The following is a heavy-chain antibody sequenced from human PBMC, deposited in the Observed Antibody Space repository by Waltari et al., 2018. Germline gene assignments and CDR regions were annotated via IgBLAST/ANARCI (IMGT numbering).Heavy chain of an antibody. J-gene: IGHJ4*02. CDR3: ASPPLSTIDY. Sequence: EVQLVESGGGLVQPGGSLRLSCAASGFTFSSYWMSWVRQAPGKGLEWVANIKEDGSEKYYVDAWKGRFTISRDNAKNSLYLQMNSLRAEDTAVYYCASPPLSTIDYWGQGTLVTVSS. CDR1: GFTFSSYW. V-gene: IGHV3-7*02. CDR2: IKEDGSEK.